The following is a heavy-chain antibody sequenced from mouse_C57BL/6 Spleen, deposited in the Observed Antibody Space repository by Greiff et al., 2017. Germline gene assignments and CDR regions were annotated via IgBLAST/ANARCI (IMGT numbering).Heavy chain of an antibody. D-gene: IGHD4-1*01. V-gene: IGHV1-80*01. CDR3: SSANWDGWYFDV. J-gene: IGHJ1*03. Sequence: QVQLKESGAELVKPGASVKISCKASGYAFSSYWMNWVKQRPGKGLEWIGQIYPGDGDTNYNGKFKGKATLTADNSSSTAYMQLSSLTSEDSAVYFCSSANWDGWYFDVWGTGTTVTVSS. CDR1: GYAFSSYW. CDR2: IYPGDGDT.